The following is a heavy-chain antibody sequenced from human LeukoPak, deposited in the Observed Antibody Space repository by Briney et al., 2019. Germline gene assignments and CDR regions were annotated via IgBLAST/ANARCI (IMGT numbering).Heavy chain of an antibody. Sequence: SVKVSCKASGCTFSNYAISWVRQAPGQGLEWMGGIIPIFGTANYAQKFQGRVTITADESTSTAYMELSSLRSEDTAVYYCARLDEYSSSSRYYGMDVWGQGTTVTVSS. CDR1: GCTFSNYA. J-gene: IGHJ6*02. CDR3: ARLDEYSSSSRYYGMDV. CDR2: IIPIFGTA. V-gene: IGHV1-69*13. D-gene: IGHD6-6*01.